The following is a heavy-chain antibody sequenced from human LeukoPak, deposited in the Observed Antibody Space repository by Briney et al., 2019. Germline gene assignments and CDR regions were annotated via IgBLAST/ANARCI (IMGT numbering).Heavy chain of an antibody. CDR3: ARRYIAARRPKYYFDY. CDR1: GGSFSGYY. J-gene: IGHJ4*02. Sequence: SETLSLTCAVYGGSFSGYYWSWIRQPPGKGLEWIGEINHSGSTNYNPSLKSRVTISVDTSKNQFSLKLSSVTAADTAVYYCARRYIAARRPKYYFDYWGQGTLVTVSS. D-gene: IGHD6-6*01. V-gene: IGHV4-34*01. CDR2: INHSGST.